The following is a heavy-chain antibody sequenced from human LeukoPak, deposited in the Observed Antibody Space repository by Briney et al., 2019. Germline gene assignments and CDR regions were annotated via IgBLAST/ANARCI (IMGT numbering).Heavy chain of an antibody. Sequence: PGGSLRLSCAASGFTFSSYSLNWVRQAPGKGLEWVSSISSSSSYIYYADSVKGRFTISRDNAKNSLYLQMNSLRAEDTAVYYCARDGLIVVVPAATQGWFDPWGQGTLVTVSS. D-gene: IGHD2-2*01. CDR3: ARDGLIVVVPAATQGWFDP. J-gene: IGHJ5*02. V-gene: IGHV3-21*01. CDR1: GFTFSSYS. CDR2: ISSSSSYI.